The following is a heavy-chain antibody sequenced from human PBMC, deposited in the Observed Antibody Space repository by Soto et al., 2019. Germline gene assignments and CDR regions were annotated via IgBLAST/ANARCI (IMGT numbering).Heavy chain of an antibody. Sequence: PSETLSLTCTVSGGSISSSSYYWGWIRQPPGKGLEWIGSIYYSGSTYYNPSLKSRVTISVDTSKNQFSLKLSSVTAADTAVYYCARRSPGGAAFDIWGQGTMVTVSS. CDR2: IYYSGST. CDR1: GGSISSSSYY. CDR3: ARRSPGGAAFDI. J-gene: IGHJ3*02. V-gene: IGHV4-39*01.